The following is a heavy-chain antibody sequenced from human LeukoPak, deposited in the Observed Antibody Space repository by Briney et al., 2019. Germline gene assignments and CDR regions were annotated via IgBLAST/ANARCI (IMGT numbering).Heavy chain of an antibody. CDR3: ARERGSDAFDI. CDR1: GFTFSSYA. V-gene: IGHV3-30-3*01. J-gene: IGHJ3*02. Sequence: PGGSLRLSCAASGFTFSSYAMHWVRQAPGKGLEWVAVISYDGSNKYYADSVKGRFTISRDNSKNTLYLQMNSLRAEDTAVYYCARERGSDAFDIWGQGTMVTVSS. CDR2: ISYDGSNK. D-gene: IGHD3-10*01.